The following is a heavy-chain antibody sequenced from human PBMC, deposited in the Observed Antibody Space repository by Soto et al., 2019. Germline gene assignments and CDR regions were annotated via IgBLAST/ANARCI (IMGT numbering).Heavy chain of an antibody. Sequence: GSLRLSCAASGFSISSDAMSWVRQAPGKGLEWVSGISGSGANTNYADSVKGRFAISIDNSKNTLYLQMNSLRAEDTAVYYCAKRGSSWSPLDYWGQGTLVTVSS. V-gene: IGHV3-23*01. J-gene: IGHJ4*02. CDR3: AKRGSSWSPLDY. CDR1: GFSISSDA. CDR2: ISGSGANT. D-gene: IGHD6-13*01.